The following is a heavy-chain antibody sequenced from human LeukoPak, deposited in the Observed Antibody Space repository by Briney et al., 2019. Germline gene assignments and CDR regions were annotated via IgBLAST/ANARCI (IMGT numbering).Heavy chain of an antibody. CDR2: IYYSGST. CDR1: GGSISSYY. D-gene: IGHD4-17*01. Sequence: SETLSLTCTVSGGSISSYYWSWIRQPPGKGLEWIGYIYYSGSTNYNPSLKSRVTISVDTSKNQFSLKLSSVTAADTAVYYCARASYGDYGVYDMDVWGQGTTVTVSS. J-gene: IGHJ6*02. CDR3: ARASYGDYGVYDMDV. V-gene: IGHV4-59*12.